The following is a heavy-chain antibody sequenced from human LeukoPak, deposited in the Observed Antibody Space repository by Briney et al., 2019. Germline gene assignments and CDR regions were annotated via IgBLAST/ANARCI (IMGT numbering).Heavy chain of an antibody. J-gene: IGHJ4*02. CDR3: ARSVDTAMARDPDY. Sequence: GGSLRLSCAASGFTFSSYAMSWVRQAPGKGLEWVSAISGSGGSTYYADSVKGRFTISRDNSKNTLYLQMNSLRAEDTAVYYCARSVDTAMARDPDYWGQGTLVTVSS. CDR1: GFTFSSYA. V-gene: IGHV3-23*01. CDR2: ISGSGGST. D-gene: IGHD5-18*01.